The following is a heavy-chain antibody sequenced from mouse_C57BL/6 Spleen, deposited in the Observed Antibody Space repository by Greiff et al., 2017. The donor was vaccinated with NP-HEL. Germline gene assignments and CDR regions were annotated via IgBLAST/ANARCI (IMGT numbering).Heavy chain of an antibody. CDR2: IYPRSGNT. CDR3: AREGLGRDYFDY. J-gene: IGHJ2*01. Sequence: VQGVESGAELARPGASVKLSCKASGYTFTSYGISWVKQRTGQGLEWIGEIYPRSGNTYYNEKFKGKATLTADKSSSTAYMELRSLTSEDSAVYFCAREGLGRDYFDYWGQGTTLTVSS. V-gene: IGHV1-81*01. CDR1: GYTFTSYG. D-gene: IGHD4-1*01.